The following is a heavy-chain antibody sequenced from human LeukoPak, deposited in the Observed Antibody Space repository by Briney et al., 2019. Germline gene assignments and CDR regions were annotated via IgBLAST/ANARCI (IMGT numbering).Heavy chain of an antibody. CDR3: ARDFSTRGHSYNWFDP. CDR1: GASVNIGNYY. CDR2: ISHIGST. Sequence: SSGTLSLTCTVSGASVNIGNYYWSWIRQPPGKGLEWIGYISHIGSTNYNPFLKSRVTISVDTSKNQFSLRLSSVTAADTAVYYCARDFSTRGHSYNWFDPWGQGTLVTVSS. V-gene: IGHV4-61*01. D-gene: IGHD2/OR15-2a*01. J-gene: IGHJ5*02.